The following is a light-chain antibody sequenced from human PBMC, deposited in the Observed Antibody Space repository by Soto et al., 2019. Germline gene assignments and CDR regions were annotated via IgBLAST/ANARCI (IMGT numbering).Light chain of an antibody. CDR1: QNVNSN. CDR2: GAS. Sequence: EIVMTQSPATLSVSPGERATLSCRASQNVNSNLAWYQQKPGHSPRLLIYGASTRVTGIPARFSGSGSGTEFTLTISSLQSEDFAIYYCQQHNSWPPVFGQGTKLEIK. CDR3: QQHNSWPPV. V-gene: IGKV3-15*01. J-gene: IGKJ2*01.